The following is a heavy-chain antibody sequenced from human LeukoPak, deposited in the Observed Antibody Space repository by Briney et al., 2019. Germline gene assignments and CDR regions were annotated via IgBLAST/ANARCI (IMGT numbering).Heavy chain of an antibody. Sequence: ASVKVSCKASGYTFTSYGISWVRQAPGQGLEWMGWISGYNGNTNYAQNLQGRVTVTTDTSTITAYMELRSLRSDDTAVYYCARDAGILDLDGFDIWGQGTRVTVSS. V-gene: IGHV1-18*01. CDR1: GYTFTSYG. J-gene: IGHJ3*02. D-gene: IGHD3/OR15-3a*01. CDR3: ARDAGILDLDGFDI. CDR2: ISGYNGNT.